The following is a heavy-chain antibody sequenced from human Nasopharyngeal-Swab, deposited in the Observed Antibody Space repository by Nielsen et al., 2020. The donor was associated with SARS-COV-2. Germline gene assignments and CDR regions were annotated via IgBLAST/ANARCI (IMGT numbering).Heavy chain of an antibody. D-gene: IGHD3-16*02. V-gene: IGHV3-23*01. CDR3: ARDVSSYNNWFDP. CDR1: GFTFSTYA. CDR2: SSGSGGST. J-gene: IGHJ5*02. Sequence: GESLKISCAASGFTFSTYAMSWVRQAPGKGLEWVSTSSGSGGSTYYADSVKGRFTISRDNAKNSLYLQMNSLRDEDTAVYYCARDVSSYNNWFDPWGPGTLVTVSS.